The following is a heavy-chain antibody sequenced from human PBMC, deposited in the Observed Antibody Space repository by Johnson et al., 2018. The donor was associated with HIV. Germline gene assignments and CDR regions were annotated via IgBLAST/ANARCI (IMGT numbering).Heavy chain of an antibody. D-gene: IGHD6-19*01. CDR2: ITGSGGST. CDR1: AFTFSSYA. Sequence: EKLVESGGGLVQPGGSLRLSCAASAFTFSSYAMSWVRQAPGKGLEWVSIITGSGGSTYYADSVKGRFTISRDNSENTLYLQMNSLRAEDTAVYYCAKDEQWLNDAFDIWGQGTMVTVSS. J-gene: IGHJ3*02. CDR3: AKDEQWLNDAFDI. V-gene: IGHV3-23*04.